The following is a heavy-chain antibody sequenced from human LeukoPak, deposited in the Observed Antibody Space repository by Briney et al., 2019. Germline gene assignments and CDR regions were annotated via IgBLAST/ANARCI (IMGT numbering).Heavy chain of an antibody. CDR2: FDPEDGET. J-gene: IGHJ4*02. D-gene: IGHD2-21*02. CDR3: ATGTAYCGGDCYSANFDY. CDR1: GYTLTELS. V-gene: IGHV1-24*01. Sequence: ASVKVSCKVSGYTLTELSMHWVRQAPGKGLEWMGGFDPEDGETIYAQKFQGRVTMTEDTSTDTAYMELNSLRSEDTAVYYCATGTAYCGGDCYSANFDYWGQGTLVTVSS.